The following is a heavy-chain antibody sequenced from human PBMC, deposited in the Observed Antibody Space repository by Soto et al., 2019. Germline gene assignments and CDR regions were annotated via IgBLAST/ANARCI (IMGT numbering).Heavy chain of an antibody. D-gene: IGHD3-16*02. V-gene: IGHV1-8*01. CDR1: GYTFTSYD. CDR2: MNPNSGNT. Sequence: ASVKVSCKASGYTFTSYDINWVRQATGQGLEWMGWMNPNSGNTGYAQKFQGRVTMTRNTSISTAYMELSSLRSEDTAVYYCARGLGDYDYIWGSYRPPSNWFDPWGQGTLVTVS. J-gene: IGHJ5*02. CDR3: ARGLGDYDYIWGSYRPPSNWFDP.